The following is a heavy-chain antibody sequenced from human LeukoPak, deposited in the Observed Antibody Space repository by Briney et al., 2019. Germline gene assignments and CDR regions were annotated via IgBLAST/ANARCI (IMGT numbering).Heavy chain of an antibody. Sequence: GGSLRLSCVASGFMFSSYWMNWVRQAPGKGLVWVSRINSDGSSTSYADSVKGRFTISRDIAKNTLFLQMNSLRAEDTAVYYCARGPGAFDIWGQGTMVTVCS. D-gene: IGHD2-2*01. J-gene: IGHJ3*02. CDR3: ARGPGAFDI. CDR1: GFMFSSYW. CDR2: INSDGSST. V-gene: IGHV3-74*01.